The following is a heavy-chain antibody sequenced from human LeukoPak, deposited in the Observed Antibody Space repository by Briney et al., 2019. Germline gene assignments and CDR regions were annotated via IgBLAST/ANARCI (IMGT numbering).Heavy chain of an antibody. CDR3: ARDWEKWELPDY. D-gene: IGHD1-26*01. V-gene: IGHV1-2*02. CDR2: INPNSGGT. Sequence: ASVKVSCKASGYTFTGYYMHWVRQAPGQGLEWMGWINPNSGGTNYAQKFQGRVTMTRDTSISTAYMELSRLGSDDTAVYYCARDWEKWELPDYWGQGTLVTVSS. J-gene: IGHJ4*02. CDR1: GYTFTGYY.